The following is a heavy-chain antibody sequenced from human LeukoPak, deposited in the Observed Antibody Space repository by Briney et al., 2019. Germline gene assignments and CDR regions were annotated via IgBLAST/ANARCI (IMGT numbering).Heavy chain of an antibody. CDR1: GFTFGDYA. CDR3: TRFGEGVDY. Sequence: GGSLRLSCTASGFTFGDYAMSWFRQAPGEGLEWGGFIRSKAYGGTTEYAGSVKGRFTISRDDSKSIAYLQMNSLKTEDTAVYYCTRFGEGVDYWGQGTLVTVSS. V-gene: IGHV3-49*03. J-gene: IGHJ4*02. CDR2: IRSKAYGGTT. D-gene: IGHD3-10*01.